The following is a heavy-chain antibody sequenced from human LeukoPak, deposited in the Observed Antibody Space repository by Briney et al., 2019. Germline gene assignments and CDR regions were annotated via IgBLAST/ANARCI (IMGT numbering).Heavy chain of an antibody. V-gene: IGHV4-34*01. CDR1: GGSFCGYY. D-gene: IGHD2-15*01. CDR3: ARGSQSLGYCSGGSCRAKIFDY. Sequence: ADTLSLICDVCGGSFCGYYLSWIRQPLGKGREWIGEINNSGSTNYNPSLKIRVTLSVDTSKSQFSLTLSSVTAADTAVYYCARGSQSLGYCSGGSCRAKIFDYWGQGTLVTVSS. J-gene: IGHJ4*02. CDR2: INNSGST.